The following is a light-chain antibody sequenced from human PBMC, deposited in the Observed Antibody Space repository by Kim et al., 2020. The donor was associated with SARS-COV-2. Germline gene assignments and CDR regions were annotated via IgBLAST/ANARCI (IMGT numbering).Light chain of an antibody. CDR1: QSVSSN. CDR3: QQYNNWPPGRT. V-gene: IGKV3-15*01. Sequence: PGERATPACRARQSVSSNLAWYQQKPGQAPRLLIYGASTRATGIPARFSGSGSGTEFTLTISSLQSEDFAVYYCQQYNNWPPGRTFGQGTKVEIK. CDR2: GAS. J-gene: IGKJ1*01.